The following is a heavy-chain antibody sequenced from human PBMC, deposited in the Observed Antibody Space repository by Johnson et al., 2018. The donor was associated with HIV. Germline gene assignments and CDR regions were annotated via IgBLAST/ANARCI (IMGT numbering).Heavy chain of an antibody. D-gene: IGHD3-3*01. Sequence: QVQLVESGGGVVQPGRSLRLSCEASGFNFSSHAMHWVRQAPGKGLEWVAVIAYDGNNKYIADSLKGRFTISRDNSKNTLYLQMNSLRAEDTAVYYCARDRIMIFGAVTTLSPDACDILGQGTMVTVSS. CDR2: IAYDGNNK. CDR1: GFNFSSHA. CDR3: ARDRIMIFGAVTTLSPDACDI. J-gene: IGHJ3*02. V-gene: IGHV3-30-3*01.